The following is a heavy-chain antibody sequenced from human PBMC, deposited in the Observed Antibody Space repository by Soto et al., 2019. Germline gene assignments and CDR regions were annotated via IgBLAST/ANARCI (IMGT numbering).Heavy chain of an antibody. CDR3: AREGEIVGATN. J-gene: IGHJ4*02. D-gene: IGHD1-26*01. V-gene: IGHV3-33*01. Sequence: GGSLRLSCAASGFTFSSYGMHWVRQAPGKGLEWVAVIWYDGSNKYYADSVKGRFTISRDNSKNTLYLQMNSLRAEDTAVYYCAREGEIVGATNWGQGTLVTVSS. CDR1: GFTFSSYG. CDR2: IWYDGSNK.